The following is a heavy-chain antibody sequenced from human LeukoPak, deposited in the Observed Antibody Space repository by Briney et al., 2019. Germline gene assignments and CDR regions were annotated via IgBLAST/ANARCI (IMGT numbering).Heavy chain of an antibody. Sequence: GGSLRLSCATSEFTFSSYAMSWVRQAPGKGLEWVSAISGSGGSTYYADSVKGRFTISRDNSKNTLYLQMNSLRAEDTAVYYCAKDSSSSSLFDYWGQGTLVTVSS. J-gene: IGHJ4*02. D-gene: IGHD6-6*01. CDR1: EFTFSSYA. CDR3: AKDSSSSSLFDY. CDR2: ISGSGGST. V-gene: IGHV3-23*01.